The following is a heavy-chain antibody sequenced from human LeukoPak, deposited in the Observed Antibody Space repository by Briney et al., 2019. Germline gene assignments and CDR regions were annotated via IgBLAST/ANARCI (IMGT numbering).Heavy chain of an antibody. V-gene: IGHV4-59*12. CDR2: IYYTGRT. J-gene: IGHJ4*02. CDR3: ARETATEESYFDY. Sequence: PSETLSLTCTVSGGSITPNFWSWVRQPPGKGLEWIGYIYYTGRTIYNPSVKSRVTISVDTSKNQFSLKLSSVTAADTAVYYCARETATEESYFDYWGQGTLVTVSS. CDR1: GGSITPNF.